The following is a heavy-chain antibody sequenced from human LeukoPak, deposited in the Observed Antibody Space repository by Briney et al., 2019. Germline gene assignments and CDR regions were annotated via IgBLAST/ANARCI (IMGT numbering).Heavy chain of an antibody. CDR1: GFTFSSYA. D-gene: IGHD3-16*01. J-gene: IGHJ6*02. V-gene: IGHV3-30*04. CDR2: ISYDGSNK. CDR3: ARETLPNLYYGMDV. Sequence: PGGSLRLSCAASGFTFSSYAMHWVRQAPGKGLEWVAVISYDGSNKYYADSVKGRFTISRDNSKNTLYLQMNSLRAEDTAVYYCARETLPNLYYGMDVWGQGTTVTVSS.